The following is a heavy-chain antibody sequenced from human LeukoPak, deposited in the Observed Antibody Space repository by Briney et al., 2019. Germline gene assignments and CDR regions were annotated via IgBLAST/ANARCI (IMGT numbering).Heavy chain of an antibody. J-gene: IGHJ4*02. CDR1: GYTFTGYY. Sequence: GASVKVSFKASGYTFTGYYMHWVRQAPGQGLEWMGWINPNSGGTNYAQKFQGWVTMTRDTSISTAYMELSRLRSDDTAVYYCARGGSSGYYYFDYWGQGTLVTVSS. D-gene: IGHD3-22*01. CDR2: INPNSGGT. V-gene: IGHV1-2*04. CDR3: ARGGSSGYYYFDY.